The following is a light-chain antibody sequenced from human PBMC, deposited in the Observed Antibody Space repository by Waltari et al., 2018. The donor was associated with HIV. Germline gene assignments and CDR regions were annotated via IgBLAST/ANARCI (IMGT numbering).Light chain of an antibody. J-gene: IGKJ4*01. CDR1: RSILHSSDNRNY. Sequence: DIVMTQSPDSLPVSLGERATINCTSSRSILHSSDNRNYLAWYQQKPRQPPKLRISWASTRESGVPDRFSGSGSGTAFTLTITRLQAEDVAVYHCQQYFRIPPTFGGGTKVEIK. V-gene: IGKV4-1*01. CDR3: QQYFRIPPT. CDR2: WAS.